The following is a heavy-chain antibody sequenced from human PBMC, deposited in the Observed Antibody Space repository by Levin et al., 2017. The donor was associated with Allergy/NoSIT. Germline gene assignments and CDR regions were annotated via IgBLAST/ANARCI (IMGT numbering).Heavy chain of an antibody. CDR3: VKESTCSGSYGFYYYYYYMDV. CDR2: ISSNGGST. D-gene: IGHD3-10*02. J-gene: IGHJ6*03. CDR1: GFTFSSYA. Sequence: GGSLRLSCSASGFTFSSYAMHWVRQAPGKGLEYVSAISSNGGSTYYADSVKGRFTISRDNSKNTLYLQMSSLRAEDTAVYYCVKESTCSGSYGFYYYYYYMDVWGKGTTVTVSS. V-gene: IGHV3-64D*06.